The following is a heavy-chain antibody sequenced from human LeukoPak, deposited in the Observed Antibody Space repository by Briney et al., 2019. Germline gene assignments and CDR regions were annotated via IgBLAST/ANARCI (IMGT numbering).Heavy chain of an antibody. V-gene: IGHV4-59*05. Sequence: SETLSLTCTVSGGSISSYYWSWIRQPPGKGLEWIGSFYYSGSTNYNPSLKSRVTISVDTSKNQFSLKLSSVTAADTAVYYCVYYYGSGSVEYWGQGTLVTVSS. D-gene: IGHD3-10*01. CDR3: VYYYGSGSVEY. J-gene: IGHJ4*02. CDR1: GGSISSYY. CDR2: FYYSGST.